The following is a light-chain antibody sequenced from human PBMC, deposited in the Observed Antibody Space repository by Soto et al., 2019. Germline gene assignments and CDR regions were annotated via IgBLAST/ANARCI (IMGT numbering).Light chain of an antibody. V-gene: IGKV1-39*01. CDR1: QSISNH. CDR3: QQSYSTPPYT. Sequence: DIQMTQSPSSLSASVEDRVIITCRASQSISNHLNWYQQKPGEAPKLLIYAASSLQGGVPSRFSSSGSGTDFTLTISSLQPEDFATYYCQQSYSTPPYTFGQGTRLEIK. CDR2: AAS. J-gene: IGKJ5*01.